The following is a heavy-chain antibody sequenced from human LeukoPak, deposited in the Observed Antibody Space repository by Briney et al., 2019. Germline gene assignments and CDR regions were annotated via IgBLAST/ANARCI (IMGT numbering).Heavy chain of an antibody. V-gene: IGHV4-38-2*01. Sequence: SETLSLTCAVSGYSISRGYYWGWIRPPPGKGLEWIGSIYHSGSTYYNPSLKSRVTISVDTSKNQFSLKLSSVTAADTAVYYCARCAYSSSNWFDPWGQGTLVTVSS. CDR3: ARCAYSSSNWFDP. J-gene: IGHJ5*02. D-gene: IGHD6-13*01. CDR1: GYSISRGYY. CDR2: IYHSGST.